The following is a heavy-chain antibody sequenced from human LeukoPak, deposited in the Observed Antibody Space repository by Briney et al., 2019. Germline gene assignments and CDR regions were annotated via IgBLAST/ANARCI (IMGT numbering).Heavy chain of an antibody. CDR3: ARADSSIAARLSRSSIFNYYYMDV. Sequence: GGSLRLSCAASGFTFISYWMSWVRQAPGKGLEWVANIKQDGSEKYYVDSVKGRFTISRDNAKNSLYLQMNSLRAEDPAVYYCARADSSIAARLSRSSIFNYYYMDVWGKGTTVTVSS. J-gene: IGHJ6*03. V-gene: IGHV3-7*01. CDR2: IKQDGSEK. CDR1: GFTFISYW. D-gene: IGHD6-6*01.